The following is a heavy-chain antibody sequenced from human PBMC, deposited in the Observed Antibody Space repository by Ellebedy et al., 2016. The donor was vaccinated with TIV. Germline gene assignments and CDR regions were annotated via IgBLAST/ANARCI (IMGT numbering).Heavy chain of an antibody. Sequence: GGSLRLSCAASGFTFDDYGMSWVRQAPGKGLEWVANIKQDGSEKSYVDSVKGRFTISRDNAKNSLYLQMNSLRADDTAVYYCARSSGSSLVVDYWGQGTLVTVSS. CDR1: GFTFDDYG. CDR2: IKQDGSEK. D-gene: IGHD1-26*01. V-gene: IGHV3-7*03. J-gene: IGHJ4*02. CDR3: ARSSGSSLVVDY.